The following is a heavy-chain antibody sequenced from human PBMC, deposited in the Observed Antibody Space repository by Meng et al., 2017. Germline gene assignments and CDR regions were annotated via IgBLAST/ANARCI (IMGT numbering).Heavy chain of an antibody. D-gene: IGHD3-3*01. V-gene: IGHV2-5*02. CDR2: IYWDDDK. CDR1: GFSLSTSGVG. CDR3: AHMYYDFWSGYSPSYYFNY. Sequence: QCTLKDFVPTPVKPNPPLTLTCPFLGFSLSTSGVGVGWIRQPPGKALEGLALIYWDDDKRYSPSLKSRLTITKDPSKNQVVLTMTNMDPVDTATYYCAHMYYDFWSGYSPSYYFNYWGQGTLVTVSS. J-gene: IGHJ4*02.